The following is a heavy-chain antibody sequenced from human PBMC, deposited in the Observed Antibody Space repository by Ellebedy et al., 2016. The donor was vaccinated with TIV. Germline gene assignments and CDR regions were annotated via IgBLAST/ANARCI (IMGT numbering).Heavy chain of an antibody. Sequence: AASVKVSCKASGYTFTSYYMHWVRQAPGQGLEWMGIINPSGGSTSYAQKLQGRVTMTRDTSTSTVYMELSSLRSEDTAVYYCASTGRIEAYYDSSYYWGQGTLVTVSS. J-gene: IGHJ4*02. D-gene: IGHD3-22*01. CDR1: GYTFTSYY. CDR3: ASTGRIEAYYDSSYY. CDR2: INPSGGST. V-gene: IGHV1-46*04.